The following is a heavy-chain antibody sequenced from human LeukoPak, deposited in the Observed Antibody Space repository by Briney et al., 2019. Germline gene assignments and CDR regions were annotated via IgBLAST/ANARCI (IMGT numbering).Heavy chain of an antibody. D-gene: IGHD3-16*01. J-gene: IGHJ4*02. CDR1: GYSISSGYY. V-gene: IGHV4-38-2*02. CDR2: IYHSGST. CDR3: AREGDTNDYDY. Sequence: SETLSLICTVSGYSISSGYYWGWIRQPSGKGLEWIGSIYHSGSTYYNPSLKSRVTISVDTSKNQFSLKLSSVTAADTAVYYCAREGDTNDYDYWGQGTLVTVSS.